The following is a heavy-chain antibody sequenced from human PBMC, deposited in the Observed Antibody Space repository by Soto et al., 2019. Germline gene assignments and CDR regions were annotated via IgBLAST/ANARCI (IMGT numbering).Heavy chain of an antibody. D-gene: IGHD6-13*01. J-gene: IGHJ6*02. V-gene: IGHV4-31*03. Sequence: SETLSLTCTVSGGSISSGGYYWSWIRQHPGKGLEWIGYIYYSGSTYYNPSLKSRVTISVDTSKNQFSLKLSSVTAADTAVYYCARGGSSWLPGSYGMDVWGQGTTVTVSS. CDR2: IYYSGST. CDR1: GGSISSGGYY. CDR3: ARGGSSWLPGSYGMDV.